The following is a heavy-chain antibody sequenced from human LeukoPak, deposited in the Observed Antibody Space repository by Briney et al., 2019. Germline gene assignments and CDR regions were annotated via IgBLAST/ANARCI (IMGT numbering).Heavy chain of an antibody. CDR2: INCNSGDT. CDR3: ARDLGHPSSRTY. CDR1: GYTFTGYY. J-gene: IGHJ4*02. Sequence: ASVKVSCKGSGYTFTGYYMHWVRQAPGQGLEWMGWINCNSGDTKYAQTFQDRVTMTRDTSVSTAYMELTTLRSDDTAVYYCARDLGHPSSRTYWGEGTEVTVSS. D-gene: IGHD3-10*01. V-gene: IGHV1-2*02.